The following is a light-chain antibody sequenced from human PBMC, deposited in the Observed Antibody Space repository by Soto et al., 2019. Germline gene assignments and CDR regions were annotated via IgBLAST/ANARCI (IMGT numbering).Light chain of an antibody. CDR1: QSVGSN. J-gene: IGKJ2*03. CDR2: GAS. V-gene: IGKV3-15*01. Sequence: IGMTHSPSTLSFYPKERGTLSCRVRQSVGSNLAWYHHKPGQAPRLLIRGASTRATGIPARFSGSGSGTEFTLTISRLQSEDVGTYYCQQDDTWPPYSVGQGTKVDI. CDR3: QQDDTWPPYS.